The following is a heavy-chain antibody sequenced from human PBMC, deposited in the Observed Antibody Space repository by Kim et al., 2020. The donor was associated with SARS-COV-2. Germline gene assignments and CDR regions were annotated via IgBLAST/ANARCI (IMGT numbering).Heavy chain of an antibody. Sequence: ASVKVSCKASGYTFTSYAMNWVRQAPGQGLEWMGWINTNTGNPTYAQGFTGRFVFSLDTSVSTAYLQISSLKAEDTAMYYCARGPQGFWSGYYYYYYMDVWGKGTTVTVSS. V-gene: IGHV7-4-1*02. J-gene: IGHJ6*03. CDR1: GYTFTSYA. CDR2: INTNTGNP. CDR3: ARGPQGFWSGYYYYYYMDV. D-gene: IGHD3-3*01.